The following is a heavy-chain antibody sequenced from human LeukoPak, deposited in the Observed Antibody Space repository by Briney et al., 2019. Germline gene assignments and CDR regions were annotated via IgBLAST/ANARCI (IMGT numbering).Heavy chain of an antibody. CDR2: ISGSGGST. J-gene: IGHJ4*02. D-gene: IGHD2-2*01. CDR3: AKDNWEPLGYCSSTSCPEVDY. CDR1: GFTFSSYA. V-gene: IGHV3-23*01. Sequence: PGGSLRLSCAASGFTFSSYAMSWVRQAPGKGLEWVSAISGSGGSTYYADSVKGRFTISRDNSKNTLYLQMNSLRAEGTAVYYCAKDNWEPLGYCSSTSCPEVDYWGQGTLVTVSS.